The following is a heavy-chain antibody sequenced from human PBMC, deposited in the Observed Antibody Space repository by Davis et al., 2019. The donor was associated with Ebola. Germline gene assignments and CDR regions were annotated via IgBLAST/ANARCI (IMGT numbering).Heavy chain of an antibody. CDR1: PFTFSTYA. J-gene: IGHJ5*02. CDR2: IGTSGDP. Sequence: RGSLRPSCAASPFTFSTYATSWDRQAPGKGLEWVSTIGTSGDPYYADSVRGRPTISRDNSKNTVYLQMDSLRADDTAVYYCATRDTSSNCFGFYPWGQGNLVTVSS. V-gene: IGHV3-23*01. D-gene: IGHD6-13*01. CDR3: ATRDTSSNCFGFYP.